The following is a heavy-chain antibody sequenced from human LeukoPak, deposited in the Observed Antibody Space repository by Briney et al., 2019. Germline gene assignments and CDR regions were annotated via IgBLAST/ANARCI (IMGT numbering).Heavy chain of an antibody. D-gene: IGHD1-26*01. V-gene: IGHV1-69*05. Sequence: SVKVSCKASGGTFSSYAISWVRQAPGQGLEWMGGIIPIFGTANYAQKFQGRVTITTDESTSTAYMELSSLRSEHTAVYYCARASGWELPLDYWRQGTLVTVSS. CDR1: GGTFSSYA. CDR2: IIPIFGTA. J-gene: IGHJ4*02. CDR3: ARASGWELPLDY.